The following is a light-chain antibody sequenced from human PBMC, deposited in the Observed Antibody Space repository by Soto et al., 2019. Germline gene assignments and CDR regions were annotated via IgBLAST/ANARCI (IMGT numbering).Light chain of an antibody. V-gene: IGKV3-20*01. CDR1: QSVSSSD. CDR3: QQYGSSPTWT. CDR2: GAS. J-gene: IGKJ1*01. Sequence: EIVLTQSPGTLSLSPGERATLSCRASQSVSSSDLAWYQQKPGQAPRLLIYGASSRATGIPDRFSDSGSGTDFTLTISRLEPADFAVYYCQQYGSSPTWTFGQGTKVEIK.